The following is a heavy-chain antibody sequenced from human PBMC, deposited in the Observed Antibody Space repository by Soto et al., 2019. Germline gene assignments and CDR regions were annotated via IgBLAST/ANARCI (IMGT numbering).Heavy chain of an antibody. V-gene: IGHV4-31*09. CDR3: ATLPPRIVVVVTPIPT. D-gene: IGHD2-8*02. CDR2: IYYSGST. Sequence: PSETLSLTCTVSGGSISSVGYYWSWIRQHPGKGLEWIGYIYYSGSTYYNPSLKSRVTISVDKSNNQFSLMLRSVTAADTAVYYCATLPPRIVVVVTPIPTWGQGTLVTVSS. CDR1: GGSISSVGYY. J-gene: IGHJ5*02.